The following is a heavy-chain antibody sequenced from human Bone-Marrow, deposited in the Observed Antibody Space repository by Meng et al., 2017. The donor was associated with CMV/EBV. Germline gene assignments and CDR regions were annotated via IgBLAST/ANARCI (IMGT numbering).Heavy chain of an antibody. D-gene: IGHD6-13*01. CDR3: ASRSSSWTGQYNWFDP. V-gene: IGHV4-39*01. J-gene: IGHJ5*02. Sequence: SETLSLTCTVSGGSISSSSYYWGWIRQPPGKGLEWIGSIYYSGSTYYNPSLKSRVTISVDTSKNQFSLKLSSVTAADTAVYYCASRSSSWTGQYNWFDPWGQGNLVNFAS. CDR2: IYYSGST. CDR1: GGSISSSSYY.